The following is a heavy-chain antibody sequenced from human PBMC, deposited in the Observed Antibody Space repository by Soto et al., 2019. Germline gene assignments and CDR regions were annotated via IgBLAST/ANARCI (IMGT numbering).Heavy chain of an antibody. D-gene: IGHD3-3*01. Sequence: QVQLQESGPGLVKPSETLSLTCTVSGGSLTKYYWSWIRQPAGKGLEWIGSFSTSGNVVSRASLRSRLTMSVDTSKNQFSLRLTSVTAADTAVYYCARDNNDFWSLYPLAFDYWGQGALVTVSS. CDR1: GGSLTKYY. CDR3: ARDNNDFWSLYPLAFDY. V-gene: IGHV4-4*07. J-gene: IGHJ4*02. CDR2: FSTSGNV.